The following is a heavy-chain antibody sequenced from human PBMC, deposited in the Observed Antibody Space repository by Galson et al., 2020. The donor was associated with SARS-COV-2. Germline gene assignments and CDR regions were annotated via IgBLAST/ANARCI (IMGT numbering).Heavy chain of an antibody. J-gene: IGHJ4*02. CDR1: GFTFDDYA. D-gene: IGHD4-17*01. CDR3: AKDSNSVNGDNDVFDY. Sequence: GGSLRLSCAASGFTFDDYAMHWVRQAPGTGLEWVSGIGWNSGNIGYADSVKGRFTVSRDNAKNSLYLEMNSLRTEDTALYYCAKDSNSVNGDNDVFDYWGQGTLVTVSS. V-gene: IGHV3-9*01. CDR2: IGWNSGNI.